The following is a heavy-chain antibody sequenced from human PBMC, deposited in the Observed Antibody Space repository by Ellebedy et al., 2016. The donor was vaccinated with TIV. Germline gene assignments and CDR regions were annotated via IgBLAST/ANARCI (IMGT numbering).Heavy chain of an antibody. CDR2: IWFDGSNK. CDR3: ARDQAPSCWSGFLDYGLDV. J-gene: IGHJ6*02. CDR1: GFTFSSYG. Sequence: GESLKISXVASGFTFSSYGMHWVRQAPGKGLEWVAVIWFDGSNKYYADSVKGRFTISRDNSKNTLYLQMNSLRAEDTSVYYCARDQAPSCWSGFLDYGLDVWGQGTTVTVSS. D-gene: IGHD3-3*01. V-gene: IGHV3-33*01.